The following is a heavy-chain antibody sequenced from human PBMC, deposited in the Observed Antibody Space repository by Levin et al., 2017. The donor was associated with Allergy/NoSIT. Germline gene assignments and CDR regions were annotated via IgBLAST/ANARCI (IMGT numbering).Heavy chain of an antibody. J-gene: IGHJ4*02. Sequence: GGSLRLSCAASGFTFSAYAMSWVRQAPGKGLEWVSALSGDGASTYYADSVKGRFTISRDNSKNTLYLQMNSLRAEDTAVYYCAKDGENYFGVNSYDYWGQGTLVTVSS. V-gene: IGHV3-23*01. D-gene: IGHD4/OR15-4a*01. CDR2: LSGDGAST. CDR3: AKDGENYFGVNSYDY. CDR1: GFTFSAYA.